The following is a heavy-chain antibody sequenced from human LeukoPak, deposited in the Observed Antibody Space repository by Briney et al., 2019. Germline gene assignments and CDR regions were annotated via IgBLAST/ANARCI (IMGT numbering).Heavy chain of an antibody. CDR1: GYPFTSYW. CDR2: IYPGDSDT. Sequence: GASLQISCQGSGYPFTSYWIGWVRQLPGKGLEWMGIIYPGDSDTRYSPSFQGQVTISADKSISTAYLQWSSLKASDTAMYYCARRLTMVRGVLGGPFDYWGQGTLVTVSS. J-gene: IGHJ4*02. V-gene: IGHV5-51*01. D-gene: IGHD3-10*01. CDR3: ARRLTMVRGVLGGPFDY.